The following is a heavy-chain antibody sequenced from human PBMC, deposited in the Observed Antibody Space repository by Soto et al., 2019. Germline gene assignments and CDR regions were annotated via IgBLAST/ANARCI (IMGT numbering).Heavy chain of an antibody. Sequence: PGGSLRLSCAASGFTFSSYGMHWVRQAPGKGLEWVALISYDGSNKDYVDSVKGRFTISRDNSKNTLYLQMNSLREDDTAIYYSAKVQYNNGWLRQFDSWGQGTLVTVSS. CDR3: AKVQYNNGWLRQFDS. J-gene: IGHJ4*02. CDR2: ISYDGSNK. D-gene: IGHD6-19*01. CDR1: GFTFSSYG. V-gene: IGHV3-30*18.